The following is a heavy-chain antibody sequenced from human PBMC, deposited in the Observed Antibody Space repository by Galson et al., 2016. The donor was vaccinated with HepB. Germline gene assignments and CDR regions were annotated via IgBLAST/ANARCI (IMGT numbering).Heavy chain of an antibody. CDR3: ARETTIWGNGFQY. D-gene: IGHD4-23*01. Sequence: LRLSCAASGFTFDDYTMHWVRQAPGKGLEWVSLVSWDATTIYYADSVRGRFTISRDDSKNSLYLQMNSLTSEDTALYYCARETTIWGNGFQYWGQGTLVTVSS. CDR2: VSWDATTI. V-gene: IGHV3-43*01. J-gene: IGHJ4*02. CDR1: GFTFDDYT.